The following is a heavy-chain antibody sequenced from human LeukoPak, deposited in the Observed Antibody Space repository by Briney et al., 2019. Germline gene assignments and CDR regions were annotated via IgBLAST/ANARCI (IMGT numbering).Heavy chain of an antibody. V-gene: IGHV3-73*01. CDR1: GFTFSGSA. J-gene: IGHJ6*03. Sequence: PGGSLRLSCAASGFTFSGSAMHWVRQASGKGLEWVGRIRSKANSYATAYAASVKGRFTISRDDSKNTAYLQMNSLKTEDTAVYYCTRRSRGIAAAGTGTNYYYYMDVWGKGTTVTVSS. CDR2: IRSKANSYAT. CDR3: TRRSRGIAAAGTGTNYYYYMDV. D-gene: IGHD6-13*01.